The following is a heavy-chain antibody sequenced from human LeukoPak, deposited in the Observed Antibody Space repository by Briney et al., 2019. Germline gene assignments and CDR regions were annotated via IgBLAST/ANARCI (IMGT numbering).Heavy chain of an antibody. CDR2: ISSSGSTI. V-gene: IGHV3-11*04. CDR1: GFTFSDYY. Sequence: GGSLRLSSSASGFTFSDYYMSWIRQAPGKGLNWVSYISSSGSTIYYADSVKGRFTISRDNAKNSLYLQMNSLRAEDTAVYYCARDSMDLGNSDAFDIWGQGTMVTVSS. CDR3: ARDSMDLGNSDAFDI. D-gene: IGHD3-10*01. J-gene: IGHJ3*02.